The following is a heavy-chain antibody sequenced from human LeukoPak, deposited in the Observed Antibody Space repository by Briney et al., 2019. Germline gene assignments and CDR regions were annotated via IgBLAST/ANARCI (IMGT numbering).Heavy chain of an antibody. CDR1: GFTFSSYS. D-gene: IGHD3-22*01. CDR2: ISSSSSYI. Sequence: GGSLRLSCAASGFTFSSYSMNWVRQAPGKGLEWVSSISSSSSYIYYADSVKGRFTISRDNAKNSLYLQMNSLRAEDTAVYYCARDLDYDSSDNAFDIWGQGTMVTVSS. J-gene: IGHJ3*02. V-gene: IGHV3-21*01. CDR3: ARDLDYDSSDNAFDI.